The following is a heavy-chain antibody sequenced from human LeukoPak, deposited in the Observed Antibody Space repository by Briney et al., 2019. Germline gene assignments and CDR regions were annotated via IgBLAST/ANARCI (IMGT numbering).Heavy chain of an antibody. CDR2: INSDGSST. CDR3: ARGGSYSLYYYYMDV. D-gene: IGHD1-26*01. J-gene: IGHJ6*03. Sequence: SGGSLRLSCAASGFTFSSYWMHWVRQAPGKWLVWVSRINSDGSSTSYADSVKGRFTISRDNAKNTLYLQMNSLRAEDTAVYYCARGGSYSLYYYYMDVWGKGTTVTVSS. V-gene: IGHV3-74*01. CDR1: GFTFSSYW.